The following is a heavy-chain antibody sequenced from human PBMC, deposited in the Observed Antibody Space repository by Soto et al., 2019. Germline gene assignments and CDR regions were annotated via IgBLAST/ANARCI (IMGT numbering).Heavy chain of an antibody. V-gene: IGHV3-48*03. CDR1: GFTFSSYE. J-gene: IGHJ6*02. CDR3: AREFGYSNPSYGMDV. D-gene: IGHD4-4*01. CDR2: ISSSGSTI. Sequence: LRLSCAASGFTFSSYEMNWVRQAPGKGLEWVSYISSSGSTIYYADSVKGRFTISRDNAKNSLYLQMNSLRAEDTAVYYCAREFGYSNPSYGMDVWGQGTTVTVSS.